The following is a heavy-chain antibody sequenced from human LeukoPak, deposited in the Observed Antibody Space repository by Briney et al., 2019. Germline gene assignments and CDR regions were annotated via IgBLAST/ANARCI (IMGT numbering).Heavy chain of an antibody. CDR1: GFTVSSNY. Sequence: GGSLRLSCAASGFTVSSNYMSWVRQAPGKGLEWVSVIYSGGSTYYADSVKGRFTISRDNSKNTLYLQMSSLRPDDTAVYYCVNIALAVYWGQGALVTVSS. CDR3: VNIALAVY. J-gene: IGHJ4*02. D-gene: IGHD2-21*01. CDR2: IYSGGST. V-gene: IGHV3-66*01.